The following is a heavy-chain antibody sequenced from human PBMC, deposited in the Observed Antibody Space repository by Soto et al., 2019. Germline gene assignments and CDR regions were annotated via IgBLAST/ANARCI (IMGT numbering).Heavy chain of an antibody. V-gene: IGHV2-26*01. Sequence: QVTLKESGPVLVKPTETLTLTCTVSGLSLSNARMGVSWIRQPPGKALEWLAHIFSNDEKSYSTSLKSRLTISKDTSKSQVVLTMTNMDPVDTATYYCARISRYDFWSGYYTDAFDIWGQGTMVTVSS. CDR3: ARISRYDFWSGYYTDAFDI. CDR2: IFSNDEK. CDR1: GLSLSNARMG. J-gene: IGHJ3*02. D-gene: IGHD3-3*01.